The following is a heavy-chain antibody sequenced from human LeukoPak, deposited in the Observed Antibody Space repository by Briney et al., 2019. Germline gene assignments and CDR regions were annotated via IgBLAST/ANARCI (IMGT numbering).Heavy chain of an antibody. CDR3: ARSIAVAGRDYFDY. CDR1: GLTFSSYS. J-gene: IGHJ4*02. CDR2: ISSSSSYI. V-gene: IGHV3-21*01. Sequence: GGSLRLSCAASGLTFSSYSMNWVRQAPGKGLEWVSSISSSSSYIYYADSVKGRFTISRDNAKNSLYLQMNSLRAEDTAVYYCARSIAVAGRDYFDYWGQGTLVTVSS. D-gene: IGHD6-19*01.